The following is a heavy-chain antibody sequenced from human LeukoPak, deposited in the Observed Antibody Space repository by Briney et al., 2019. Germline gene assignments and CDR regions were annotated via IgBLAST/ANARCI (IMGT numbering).Heavy chain of an antibody. CDR3: AREGTRSSGYLYY. CDR1: GGSISSGDYY. Sequence: SQTLSLTCTVSGGSISSGDYYWSWIRQPPGKGLEWIGYIYYSGSTYYNPSLKSRVTISVDTSKNQFSLKLRSVTAADTAVYYCAREGTRSSGYLYYWGQGTLVTVSS. V-gene: IGHV4-30-4*01. J-gene: IGHJ4*02. CDR2: IYYSGST. D-gene: IGHD3-22*01.